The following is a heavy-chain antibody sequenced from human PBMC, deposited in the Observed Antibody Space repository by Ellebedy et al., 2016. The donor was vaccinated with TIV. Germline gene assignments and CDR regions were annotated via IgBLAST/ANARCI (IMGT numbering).Heavy chain of an antibody. D-gene: IGHD4-23*01. J-gene: IGHJ4*02. CDR1: GAAFGSIHHS. V-gene: IGHV4-61*01. CDR3: ARLAYGGLCEY. Sequence: MPSETLSLTFSLSGAAFGSIHHSWISIRRPLGKGLEWIGYIYHDGSRNYNPSLRSRVTISVDTSNNQFSLRLNSVTAADTADYYCARLAYGGLCEYWGRGTPVTVSS. CDR2: IYHDGSR.